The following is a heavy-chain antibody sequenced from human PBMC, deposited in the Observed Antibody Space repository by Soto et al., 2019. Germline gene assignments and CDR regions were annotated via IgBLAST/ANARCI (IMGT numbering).Heavy chain of an antibody. CDR2: FSAYTGNT. Sequence: ASVKVFCKASGYTFTSYGISWVRQAPGQGLEWMGWFSAYTGNTTYAQKLQGRVTMTTATSTSTAYMELRSLRSDDTAVYYFARGGRWAADNWCDTRGKEPLGTVAS. J-gene: IGHJ5*02. V-gene: IGHV1-18*04. CDR1: GYTFTSYG. CDR3: ARGGRWAADNWCDT. D-gene: IGHD3-16*01.